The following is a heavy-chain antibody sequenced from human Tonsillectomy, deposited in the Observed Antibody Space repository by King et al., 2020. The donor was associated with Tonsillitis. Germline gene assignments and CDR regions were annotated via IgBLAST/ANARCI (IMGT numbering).Heavy chain of an antibody. D-gene: IGHD2-21*02. CDR2: INSDGSST. CDR3: ARVCCGGDCSAPYYYYYGMDV. V-gene: IGHV3-74*01. CDR1: GFTFSSYW. Sequence: VQLVESGGGLVQPGGSLRLSCAASGFTFSSYWMHWVRQAPGKGLVWVSRINSDGSSTSYVDSVKGRFTISRDNAKSTLYLQMNSLRAEDTAVYYCARVCCGGDCSAPYYYYYGMDVWGQGTTVTVSS. J-gene: IGHJ6*02.